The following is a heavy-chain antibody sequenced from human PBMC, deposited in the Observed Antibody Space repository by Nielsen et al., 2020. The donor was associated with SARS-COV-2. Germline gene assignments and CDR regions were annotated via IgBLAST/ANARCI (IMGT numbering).Heavy chain of an antibody. CDR2: ISSSGSTI. D-gene: IGHD5-18*01. Sequence: RQAPGKGLEWVSYISSSGSTIYYADSVKGRFTISRDNAKNSLYLQMNSLRAEDTAVYYCARGSGRQWIQLWPLRYYFDYWGQGTLVTVSS. V-gene: IGHV3-11*04. J-gene: IGHJ4*02. CDR3: ARGSGRQWIQLWPLRYYFDY.